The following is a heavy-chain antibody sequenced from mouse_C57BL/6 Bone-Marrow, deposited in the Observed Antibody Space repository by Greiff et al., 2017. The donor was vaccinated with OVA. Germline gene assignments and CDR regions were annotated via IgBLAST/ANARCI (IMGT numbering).Heavy chain of an antibody. CDR2: IYPGSGNT. V-gene: IGHV1-76*01. CDR3: GRDYSNYYAMDY. J-gene: IGHJ4*01. Sequence: VQLQQSGAELVRPGASVKLSCKASGYTFTDYYINWVKQRPGQGLEWIARIYPGSGNTYYNEKFKGKATLTAEKSSSTAYMQLSSLTSEDSAVYFCGRDYSNYYAMDYWGQGTSVTVSS. D-gene: IGHD2-5*01. CDR1: GYTFTDYY.